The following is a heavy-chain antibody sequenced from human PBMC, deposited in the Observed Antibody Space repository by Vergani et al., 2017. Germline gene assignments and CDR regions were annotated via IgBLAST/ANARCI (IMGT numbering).Heavy chain of an antibody. CDR1: GGSITSGSFY. CDR2: IHSSGTT. V-gene: IGHV4-61*02. D-gene: IGHD3-10*01. CDR3: ARDSWTSELRGVSWFDT. J-gene: IGHJ5*02. Sequence: QVQLHESGPGLVKPSQTLSLTCTVSGGSITSGSFYWSWIRQPAGKGLEWIGRIHSSGTTNYNPSLKSRVTLSVDKSKHQLSLRMNSVTAADTAVYYCARDSWTSELRGVSWFDTWGQGTLVSVSS.